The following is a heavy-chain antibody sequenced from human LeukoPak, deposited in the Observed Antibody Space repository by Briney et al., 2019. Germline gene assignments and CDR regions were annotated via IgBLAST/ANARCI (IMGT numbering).Heavy chain of an antibody. CDR1: RYSISSGYY. J-gene: IGHJ4*02. Sequence: SKTLSLTCTVSRYSISSGYYWGWVRQPPGKGLEWIGYIYYSGSTNYNPSLKSRVTISVDTSKNQFSLKLSSVTAADTAVYYCARGASGYHVGPDYWGQGTLVTVSS. CDR3: ARGASGYHVGPDY. CDR2: IYYSGST. D-gene: IGHD2-2*01. V-gene: IGHV4-61*01.